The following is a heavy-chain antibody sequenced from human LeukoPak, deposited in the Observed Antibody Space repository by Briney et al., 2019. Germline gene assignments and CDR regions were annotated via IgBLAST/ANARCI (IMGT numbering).Heavy chain of an antibody. Sequence: GGSLRLSCAASGFTFSSYGMHWVRQAPGKGLEWVSVTSGSAAGTHYADSVKGRFTISRDNSKNTLYLQMNSLGAEDTAVYYRAKEMSSNWYSNFYGMDVWGQGTTVTVSS. V-gene: IGHV3-23*01. CDR3: AKEMSSNWYSNFYGMDV. CDR1: GFTFSSYG. D-gene: IGHD6-13*01. J-gene: IGHJ6*02. CDR2: TSGSAAGT.